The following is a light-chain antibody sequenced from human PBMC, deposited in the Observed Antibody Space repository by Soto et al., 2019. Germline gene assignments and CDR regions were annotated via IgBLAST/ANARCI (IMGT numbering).Light chain of an antibody. J-gene: IGLJ2*01. Sequence: QSALTQPPSASGSPGQSVTISCTGTSSDVGGYNSVSWYQQHPDKAPKLIIYDVRRRPSGVTDRFSGSKSGTTASLTVSELHAEDEADYYCSSYGGSNSVVFGGGTKLAAL. CDR2: DVR. CDR1: SSDVGGYNS. CDR3: SSYGGSNSVV. V-gene: IGLV2-8*01.